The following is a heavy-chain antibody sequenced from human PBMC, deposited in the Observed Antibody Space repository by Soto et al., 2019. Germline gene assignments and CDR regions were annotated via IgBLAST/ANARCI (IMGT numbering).Heavy chain of an antibody. CDR2: IYHSGST. V-gene: IGHV4-30-2*01. CDR3: ARVASSIAARRAPYYFDY. D-gene: IGHD6-6*01. Sequence: SETLSLTCAVSGGSISSGGYSWSWIRQPPGKGLEWIGYIYHSGSTYYNPSLKSRVTISVDRSKNQFSLKLSSVTAADTAVYYCARVASSIAARRAPYYFDYWGQGTLVTVSS. J-gene: IGHJ4*02. CDR1: GGSISSGGYS.